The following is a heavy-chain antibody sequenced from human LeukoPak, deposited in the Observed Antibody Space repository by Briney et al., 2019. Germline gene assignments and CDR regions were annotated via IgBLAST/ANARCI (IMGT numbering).Heavy chain of an antibody. J-gene: IGHJ4*02. CDR1: GFTFSDYY. CDR2: SGSTI. Sequence: GGSLRLSCAASGFTFSDYYMNSGSTIYYADSVKGRFTISRDNAKNSLYLQINSLRAEDTAVYYCARDADDPTRRPWGQWRRAAADTPDYWGQGTLVTVSS. D-gene: IGHD6-13*01. CDR3: ARDADDPTRRPWGQWRRAAADTPDY. V-gene: IGHV3-69-1*01.